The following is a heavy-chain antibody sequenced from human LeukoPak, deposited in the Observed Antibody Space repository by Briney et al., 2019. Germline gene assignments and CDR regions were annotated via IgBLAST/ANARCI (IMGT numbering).Heavy chain of an antibody. Sequence: GGSLRLSCAASGFTFSNHWMSWVRQAPGKGLEGVANIKQDGSLKYYVDSVKGRFTISRDNAENSLYLQLNSLRAEDTAVYYCTRDLQYYDTSGYVAPLIDYWGQGTLVTVSS. D-gene: IGHD3-22*01. CDR3: TRDLQYYDTSGYVAPLIDY. CDR1: GFTFSNHW. J-gene: IGHJ4*02. CDR2: IKQDGSLK. V-gene: IGHV3-7*01.